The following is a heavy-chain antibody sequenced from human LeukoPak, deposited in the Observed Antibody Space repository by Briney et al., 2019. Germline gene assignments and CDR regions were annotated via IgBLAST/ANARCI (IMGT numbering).Heavy chain of an antibody. J-gene: IGHJ4*02. CDR2: IYHSGST. V-gene: IGHV4-38-2*02. D-gene: IGHD3-22*01. CDR1: GYSISSGYY. CDR3: ARDSTDSSGYYYFDY. Sequence: ETLSLTCTVSGYSISSGYYWGWIRQPPGKGLEWIGSIYHSGSTYYNPSLKSRVTMSVDTSKNQFSLKLSSVTAADTAVYYCARDSTDSSGYYYFDYWGQGTLVTVSS.